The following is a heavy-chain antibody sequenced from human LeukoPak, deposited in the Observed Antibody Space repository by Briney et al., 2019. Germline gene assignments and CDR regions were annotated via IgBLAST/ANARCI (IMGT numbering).Heavy chain of an antibody. J-gene: IGHJ4*02. Sequence: GGSLRLSCAASGFTFSSYNMNWVRQAPGKGLEWVSSITSSSSYIYYADSVKGRFTISRDNAKNSLYLQMNSLRAEDTAVYYCARDKVQGSEWGSNFDYWGQGTLVTVSS. CDR1: GFTFSSYN. D-gene: IGHD2-15*01. CDR3: ARDKVQGSEWGSNFDY. CDR2: ITSSSSYI. V-gene: IGHV3-21*01.